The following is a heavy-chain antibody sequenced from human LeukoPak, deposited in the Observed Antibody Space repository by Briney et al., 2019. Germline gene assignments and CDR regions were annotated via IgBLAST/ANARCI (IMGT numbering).Heavy chain of an antibody. V-gene: IGHV1-2*02. CDR3: AREMATIEGFDN. Sequence: ASVKVSCKASGYTFTGYYMHWVRQAPGQGLEWMGWINPNSGGTNYAQKFQGRVTMTRDTSISTAYMELSRLRSDDTAVYYCAREMATIEGFDNWGQGTLVTISS. CDR2: INPNSGGT. J-gene: IGHJ4*02. CDR1: GYTFTGYY. D-gene: IGHD5-24*01.